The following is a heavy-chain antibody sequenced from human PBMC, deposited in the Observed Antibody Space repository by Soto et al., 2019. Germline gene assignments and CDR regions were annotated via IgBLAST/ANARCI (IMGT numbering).Heavy chain of an antibody. J-gene: IGHJ6*02. CDR2: IYYSGST. Sequence: PSETLSLTCTVSGGSISSGGYYWSWIRQHPGKGLEWIGYIYYSGSTYYNPSLKSRVTISVDTSKNQFSLKLSSVTAADTAVYYCARHLGWNVTMDVWGQGTTVTVSS. V-gene: IGHV4-31*03. CDR3: ARHLGWNVTMDV. CDR1: GGSISSGGYY. D-gene: IGHD1-1*01.